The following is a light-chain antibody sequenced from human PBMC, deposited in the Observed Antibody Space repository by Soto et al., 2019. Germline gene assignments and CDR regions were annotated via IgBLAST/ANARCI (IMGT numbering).Light chain of an antibody. CDR1: QSISNF. Sequence: DIQMTQSPSSLSASVGDRVTITCRASQSISNFLNWYQHKPGKAPKLLIYAGSSFQSGVPSRFSGSGSGTDFTLTISSLQPEDFATYYCQQSYTTPRTFGQGTKVEV. V-gene: IGKV1-39*01. J-gene: IGKJ1*01. CDR2: AGS. CDR3: QQSYTTPRT.